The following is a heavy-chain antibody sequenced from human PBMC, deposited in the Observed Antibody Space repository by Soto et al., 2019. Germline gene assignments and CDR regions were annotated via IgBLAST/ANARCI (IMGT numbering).Heavy chain of an antibody. D-gene: IGHD6-19*01. CDR1: GYSFNSYW. V-gene: IGHV5-51*01. Sequence: GESLKISCRGSGYSFNSYWIAWVRQMPGKGLEWMGIIFPSGSDTRYSPSFRGQVTISADRSINTAYLQWNSLKASDSAIYYCARRVGSGWRYFDNWGQGTLVTVSS. CDR2: IFPSGSDT. J-gene: IGHJ4*02. CDR3: ARRVGSGWRYFDN.